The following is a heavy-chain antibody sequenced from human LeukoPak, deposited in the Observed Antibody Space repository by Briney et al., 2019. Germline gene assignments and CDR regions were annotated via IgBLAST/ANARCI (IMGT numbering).Heavy chain of an antibody. CDR2: ISYDGSNK. Sequence: PGGSLRLSCAASEFTFSSYAMHWVRQAPGKGLEWVTVISYDGSNKYYADSVKGRFTISRDNSKNTLYLQMNSLRAEDTAVYYCARDGVGIAAAGTWFDYWGQGTLVTVSS. D-gene: IGHD6-13*01. CDR1: EFTFSSYA. CDR3: ARDGVGIAAAGTWFDY. V-gene: IGHV3-30-3*01. J-gene: IGHJ4*02.